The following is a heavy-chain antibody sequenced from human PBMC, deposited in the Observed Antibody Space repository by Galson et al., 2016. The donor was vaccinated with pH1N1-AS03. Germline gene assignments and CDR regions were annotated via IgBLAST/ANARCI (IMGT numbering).Heavy chain of an antibody. CDR3: IKEGNRLQRRRSNAFDI. Sequence: SLRLSCAASGFTFRTFSIYWVRQAPGKGLEYVSGISDNGINTYYADPVKARFTISRDKSKNTVYLQMNSLRTEDTAVYYCIKEGNRLQRRRSNAFDIWGRGTMVTVSS. V-gene: IGHV3-64D*06. CDR1: GFTFRTFS. J-gene: IGHJ3*02. D-gene: IGHD5-18*01. CDR2: ISDNGINT.